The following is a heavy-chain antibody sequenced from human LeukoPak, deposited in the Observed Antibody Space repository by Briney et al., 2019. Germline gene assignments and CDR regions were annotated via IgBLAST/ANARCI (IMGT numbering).Heavy chain of an antibody. D-gene: IGHD1-26*01. CDR3: ARDPYSGNYGDYYYYYMDV. CDR1: GFSFSTYN. J-gene: IGHJ6*03. Sequence: GGSLRLSCAASGFSFSTYNMNWVRQAPGKGLEWVSSITSSSSYIYYADSVKGRFTISRDNAKTSLYLQMNSLRDEDTAVYYCARDPYSGNYGDYYYYYMDVWGKGTTVTISS. V-gene: IGHV3-21*01. CDR2: ITSSSSYI.